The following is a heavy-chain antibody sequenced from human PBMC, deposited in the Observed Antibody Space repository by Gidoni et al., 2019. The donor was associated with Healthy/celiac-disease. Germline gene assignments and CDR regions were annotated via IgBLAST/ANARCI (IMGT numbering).Heavy chain of an antibody. J-gene: IGHJ2*01. CDR1: GFTFRDYY. CDR3: ARDLGQTYYYGSGSYLDWYFDL. D-gene: IGHD3-10*01. CDR2: IRSSSTI. Sequence: VQLVESGGGLVKPGGSLRLSCAASGFTFRDYYMHWVRQAPGKGLEWVSSIRSSSTIYYADSVKGRFTISRDNAKNSMYLQMNSLRAEDTAVYYCARDLGQTYYYGSGSYLDWYFDLWGRGTLVTVSS. V-gene: IGHV3-11*04.